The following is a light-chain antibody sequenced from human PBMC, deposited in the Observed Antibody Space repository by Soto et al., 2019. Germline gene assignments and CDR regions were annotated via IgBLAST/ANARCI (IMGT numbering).Light chain of an antibody. CDR3: QQYNFWPPLT. J-gene: IGKJ4*01. CDR2: DAS. V-gene: IGKV3-15*01. Sequence: EIVMTQSPATLSVSPGERATLSCRASQSVNSNLAWYRQKPGQAPRLLISDASTRATGVPARFSGRGSGTEFTLTISSLQSEDPGIYYCQQYNFWPPLTFGGGTKVEIK. CDR1: QSVNSN.